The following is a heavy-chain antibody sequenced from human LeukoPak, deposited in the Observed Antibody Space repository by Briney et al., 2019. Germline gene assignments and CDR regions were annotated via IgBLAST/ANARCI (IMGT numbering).Heavy chain of an antibody. D-gene: IGHD3-10*01. J-gene: IGHJ6*02. CDR2: INPNSGGT. Sequence: ASVTVSCKASGYTFTVYYMDWVRQAPGQGLEWMGWINPNSGGTNYAQRFQGRVTMTRDRSINTAYMELSRLRSDDTAVYYCVRDPLWFGELSKYGMDVWGQGTTVTVSS. V-gene: IGHV1-2*02. CDR3: VRDPLWFGELSKYGMDV. CDR1: GYTFTVYY.